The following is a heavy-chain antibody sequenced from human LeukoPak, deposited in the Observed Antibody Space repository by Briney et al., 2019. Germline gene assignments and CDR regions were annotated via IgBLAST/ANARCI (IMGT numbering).Heavy chain of an antibody. V-gene: IGHV4-34*01. CDR1: GGSFSGYY. Sequence: KASETLSLTCAVYGGSFSGYYWSWIRQPPGKGLEWIGEINHSGSTNYNPSLKSRVTISVDTSKNQFSLKLSSVTAADTAVYYCARGLSVRAHWFDPWGQGTLVTVSS. CDR2: INHSGST. J-gene: IGHJ5*02. CDR3: ARGLSVRAHWFDP. D-gene: IGHD3-10*01.